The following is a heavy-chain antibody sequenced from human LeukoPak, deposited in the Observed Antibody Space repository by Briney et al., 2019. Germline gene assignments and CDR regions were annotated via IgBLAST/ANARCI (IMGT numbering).Heavy chain of an antibody. CDR3: ARDYDHSGYDFDY. Sequence: GGSLRLSCAASGFTFSSYAMHWVRQAPCKGLEWVAVTSYDGSNKYYADSVKGRFTISRDNSQNTLYLQMNSPRAEDTAVYYCARDYDHSGYDFDYWGQGTLVTVSS. J-gene: IGHJ4*02. D-gene: IGHD5-12*01. CDR1: GFTFSSYA. CDR2: TSYDGSNK. V-gene: IGHV3-30-3*01.